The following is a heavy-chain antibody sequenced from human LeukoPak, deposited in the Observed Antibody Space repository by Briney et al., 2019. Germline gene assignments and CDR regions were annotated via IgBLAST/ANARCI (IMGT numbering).Heavy chain of an antibody. CDR2: IYPTDSIT. V-gene: IGHV5-51*01. J-gene: IGHJ5*02. CDR1: GYDFSTKW. Sequence: GESLKISCKTSGYDFSTKWIGWVRQMPGKGLEWMGIIYPTDSITKYNPSFQGHVTMSADTSINTAYLQWRSPKASDTAMYYCARLAPDYADYWFDPWGQGTLVTVSS. CDR3: ARLAPDYADYWFDP. D-gene: IGHD4-17*01.